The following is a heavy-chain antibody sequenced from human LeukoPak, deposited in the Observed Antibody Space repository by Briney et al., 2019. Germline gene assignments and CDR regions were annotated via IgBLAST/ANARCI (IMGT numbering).Heavy chain of an antibody. D-gene: IGHD4/OR15-4a*01. J-gene: IGHJ3*01. CDR1: GFTFSSYN. Sequence: GGSLRLSCAASGFTFSSYNMNWVRQAPGKGLEWVSSISSGSSYIYYADSVKGRFTISRDNAKNSLYLQMNSLRAEDTALYYCARYGGNAFDVWGQGTMVRVST. CDR2: ISSGSSYI. CDR3: ARYGGNAFDV. V-gene: IGHV3-21*01.